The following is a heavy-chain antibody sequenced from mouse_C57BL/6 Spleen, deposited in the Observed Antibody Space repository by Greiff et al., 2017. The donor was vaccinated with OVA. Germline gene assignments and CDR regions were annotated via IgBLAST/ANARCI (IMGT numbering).Heavy chain of an antibody. V-gene: IGHV2-9-1*01. CDR3: ARIVVTTWGDYAMDY. CDR2: IWTGGGT. D-gene: IGHD2-2*01. J-gene: IGHJ4*01. CDR1: GFSLTSYA. Sequence: VKLMESGPGLVAPSQSLSITCTVSGFSLTSYAISWVRQPPGKGLEWLGVIWTGGGTNYNSALKSRLSISKDNSKSQVFLKMNSLQTDDTARYYCARIVVTTWGDYAMDYWGQGTSVTVSS.